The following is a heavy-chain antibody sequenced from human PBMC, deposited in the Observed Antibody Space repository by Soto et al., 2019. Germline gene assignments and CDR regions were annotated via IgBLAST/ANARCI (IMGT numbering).Heavy chain of an antibody. CDR2: IKQDGSEK. D-gene: IGHD1-26*01. CDR1: GFTFSSYW. Sequence: VGSLRLSCAASGFTFSSYWMSWVRQAPGKGLEWVANIKQDGSEKYYVDSVKGRFTITRDNAKNSLYLQMNSLRAEDTAVYYCARDRGCLRSWTKKAYYFDYWGQGTLVTVSS. CDR3: ARDRGCLRSWTKKAYYFDY. V-gene: IGHV3-7*01. J-gene: IGHJ4*02.